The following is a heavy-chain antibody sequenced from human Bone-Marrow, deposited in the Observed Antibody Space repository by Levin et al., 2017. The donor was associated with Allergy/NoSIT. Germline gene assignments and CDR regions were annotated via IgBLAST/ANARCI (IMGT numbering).Heavy chain of an antibody. Sequence: SETLSLTCTVSGGSISSSSYYWGWIRQPPGKGLEWIGSIYYSGSTYYNPSLKSRVTISVDTSKNQFSLKLSSVTAADTAVYYCARHYATVTSDYWGQGTLVTVSS. CDR3: ARHYATVTSDY. CDR1: GGSISSSSYY. D-gene: IGHD4-17*01. CDR2: IYYSGST. V-gene: IGHV4-39*01. J-gene: IGHJ4*02.